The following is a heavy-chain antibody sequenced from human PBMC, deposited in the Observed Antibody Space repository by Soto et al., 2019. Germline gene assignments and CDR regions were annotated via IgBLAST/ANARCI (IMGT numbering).Heavy chain of an antibody. J-gene: IGHJ6*02. V-gene: IGHV1-46*01. CDR3: AKDRRADWESYYYYAMDV. D-gene: IGHD1-26*01. CDR1: GYTFTSYY. Sequence: ASVKVSCKASGYTFTSYYVHWVRQAPGQGLEWMGIINPSGGSTSYAQKFQGRVTMTRDTSTSTVYMELSSLRSEDTAVYYCAKDRRADWESYYYYAMDVWGQGTTVTASS. CDR2: INPSGGST.